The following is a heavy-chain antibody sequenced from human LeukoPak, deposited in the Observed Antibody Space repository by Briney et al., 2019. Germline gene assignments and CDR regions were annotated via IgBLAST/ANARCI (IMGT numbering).Heavy chain of an antibody. CDR2: IIPMFGTT. CDR3: ASSSSSWYVDFQH. V-gene: IGHV1-69*05. CDR1: GGTFSSYA. Sequence: GASVKVSCKASGGTFSSYAISWVRQAPGQGLEWMGGIIPMFGTTVYAQKFQGRVTITTDESTSTAYMELSSLRSEDTAVYYCASSSSSWYVDFQHWGQGTLVTVSS. D-gene: IGHD6-13*01. J-gene: IGHJ1*01.